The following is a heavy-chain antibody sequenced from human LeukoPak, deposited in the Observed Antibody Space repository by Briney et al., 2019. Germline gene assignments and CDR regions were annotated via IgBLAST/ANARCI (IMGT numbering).Heavy chain of an antibody. V-gene: IGHV3-48*01. CDR1: GFTFSTYG. CDR3: ARDAAAAGAYWYFDL. J-gene: IGHJ2*01. CDR2: ISSSASTI. D-gene: IGHD6-13*01. Sequence: GGSLRLSCAASGFTFSTYGMNWVRQAPGKGLEWVSYISSSASTIYYADSVKGRFTISRDNAKNSLYLQMNSLRVEDTAVYYCARDAAAAGAYWYFDLWGRGSLVTVSS.